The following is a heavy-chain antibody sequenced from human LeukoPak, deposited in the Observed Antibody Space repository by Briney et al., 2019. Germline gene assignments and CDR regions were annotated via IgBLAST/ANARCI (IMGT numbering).Heavy chain of an antibody. CDR3: AIHAPEGAAAVSLDAFDI. V-gene: IGHV4-4*09. CDR2: IYTSGST. D-gene: IGHD6-13*01. Sequence: SETLSLTCTVSGGSISSYYWSWIRQPPGKGLEWIGYIYTSGSTNYNPSLKSRVTISVDTSKNHFSLKLSSVTAADTAVYYCAIHAPEGAAAVSLDAFDIWGQGTMVTVSS. CDR1: GGSISSYY. J-gene: IGHJ3*02.